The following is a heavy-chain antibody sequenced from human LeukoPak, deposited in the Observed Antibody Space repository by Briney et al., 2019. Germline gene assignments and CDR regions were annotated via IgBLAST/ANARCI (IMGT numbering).Heavy chain of an antibody. V-gene: IGHV4-61*01. D-gene: IGHD4-17*01. Sequence: SETLSLTCTVSGGSVSSGSCYWSWIRQPPGMGLEWVGYIYYSGSTNYNPSLKSRVTISVDTSKNQFSLKLSSVTAADTAVYYCASMTTVTSFDYWGQGTLVTVSS. CDR3: ASMTTVTSFDY. J-gene: IGHJ4*02. CDR1: GGSVSSGSCY. CDR2: IYYSGST.